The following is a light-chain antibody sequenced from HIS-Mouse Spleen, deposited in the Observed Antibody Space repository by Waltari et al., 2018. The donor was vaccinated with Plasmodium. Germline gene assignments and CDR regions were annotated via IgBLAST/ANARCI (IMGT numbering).Light chain of an antibody. CDR2: AAS. Sequence: DIQLTQSPSFLSASVGDRVTITCRVSQGISSYLDWYQQKPGKAPKLLIYAASTLQSGVPSRFSGSGSGTEFTLTISSLQPEDFATYYCQQLNSYPLFTFGPGTKVDIK. V-gene: IGKV1-9*01. CDR1: QGISSY. CDR3: QQLNSYPLFT. J-gene: IGKJ3*01.